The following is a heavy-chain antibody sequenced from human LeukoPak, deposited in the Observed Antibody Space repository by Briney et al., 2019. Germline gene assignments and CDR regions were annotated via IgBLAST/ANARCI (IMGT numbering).Heavy chain of an antibody. CDR1: GGSINNYY. Sequence: KPSETLSLTCTVSGGSINNYYGSWIRQPPGMGLEWIGYIYYNGDTSYYPSLKSRITMSLDTSKIQFSLKLSSVTAADTAVYYCARHPMTRRDNWFDPWGQGTLVTVSS. V-gene: IGHV4-59*08. J-gene: IGHJ5*02. CDR3: ARHPMTRRDNWFDP. CDR2: IYYNGDT.